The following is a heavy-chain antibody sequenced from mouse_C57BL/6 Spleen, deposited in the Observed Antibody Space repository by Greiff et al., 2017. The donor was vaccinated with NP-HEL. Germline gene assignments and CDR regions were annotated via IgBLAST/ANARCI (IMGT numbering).Heavy chain of an antibody. CDR3: VYDYDGGWFAY. Sequence: VQLPQSGPELVKPGASVKISCKASGYAFSSSGMNWVKQRPGKGLEWIGRIYPGDGDTNYNGKFTGKATLTADKSSSTAYMQLSSLTSEDSAVYFCVYDYDGGWFAYWGQGPLVTVSA. D-gene: IGHD2-4*01. CDR2: IYPGDGDT. V-gene: IGHV1-82*01. CDR1: GYAFSSSG. J-gene: IGHJ3*01.